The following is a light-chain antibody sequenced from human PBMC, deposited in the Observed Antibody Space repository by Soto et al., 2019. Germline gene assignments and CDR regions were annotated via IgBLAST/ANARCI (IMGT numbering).Light chain of an antibody. CDR1: SSDVGDYNR. V-gene: IGLV2-14*01. CDR2: EVT. CDR3: CSYVDTDTWV. J-gene: IGLJ3*02. Sequence: QSALTQPPSVSGSPGQSITISCTGTSSDVGDYNRVSWYQHHPGKAPKLMIFEVTNRPSGISDRFSGFKSGSTASLTISELQPDDEADYYCCSYVDTDTWVFGGGTKLTVL.